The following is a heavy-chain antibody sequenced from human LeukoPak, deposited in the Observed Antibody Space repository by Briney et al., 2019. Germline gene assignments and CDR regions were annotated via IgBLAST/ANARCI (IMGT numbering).Heavy chain of an antibody. CDR2: ISWNSGSI. CDR3: AKGLSGWYYFDY. V-gene: IGHV3-9*01. J-gene: IGHJ4*02. Sequence: GRSLRLSCAASGFTFDDYAMHWVRQAPGKGLEWVSGISWNSGSIGYADSVKGRFTISRDNAKNSLYLQMNSLRAEDTALYYCAKGLSGWYYFDYWGRGTLVTVSS. D-gene: IGHD6-19*01. CDR1: GFTFDDYA.